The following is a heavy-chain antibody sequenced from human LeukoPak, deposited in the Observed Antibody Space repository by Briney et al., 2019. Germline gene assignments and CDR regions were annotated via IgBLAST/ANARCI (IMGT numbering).Heavy chain of an antibody. V-gene: IGHV4-39*07. Sequence: SETLSLTCTVSGGSISSSSYYWGWIRQPPGKGLEWIGSIYYSGSTYYNPFLKSRVTISVDTSKNQFSLKLSSVTAADTAVYYCARTKRGPYYYDSSGYPDYWGQGTLVTVSP. CDR3: ARTKRGPYYYDSSGYPDY. CDR1: GGSISSSSYY. D-gene: IGHD3-22*01. CDR2: IYYSGST. J-gene: IGHJ4*02.